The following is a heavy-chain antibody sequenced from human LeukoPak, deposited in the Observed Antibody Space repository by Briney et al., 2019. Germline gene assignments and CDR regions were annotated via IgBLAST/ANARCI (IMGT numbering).Heavy chain of an antibody. V-gene: IGHV3-9*01. CDR3: AKGSMVRGAYNWFDP. D-gene: IGHD3-10*01. J-gene: IGHJ5*02. CDR1: GFTFDDYA. CDR2: ISWNSGSI. Sequence: GGSLRLSCAASGFTFDDYAMHWVRQAPGKGLEWVSGISWNSGSIGYADSVKGRFTISRDNAKNSLYLQMNSLRAEDTALYYCAKGSMVRGAYNWFDPWGQGTLVTVSS.